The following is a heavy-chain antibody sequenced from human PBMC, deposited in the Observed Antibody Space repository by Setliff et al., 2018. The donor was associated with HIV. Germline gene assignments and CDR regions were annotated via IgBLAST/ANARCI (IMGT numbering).Heavy chain of an antibody. CDR2: IDYSGST. V-gene: IGHV4-59*08. J-gene: IGHJ3*01. CDR3: ARAPPGIQNDAFDV. CDR1: GFTFGDYA. Sequence: GSLRLSCTASGFTFGDYAMTWVRQAPGKGLEWIGSIDYSGSTKYNPSLNSRVTISVDTSKNQFSLRLTSVTAADTAVYYCARAPPGIQNDAFDVWGQGILVTVSS.